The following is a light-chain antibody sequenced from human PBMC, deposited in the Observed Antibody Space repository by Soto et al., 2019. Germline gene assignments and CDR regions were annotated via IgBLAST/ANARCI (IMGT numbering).Light chain of an antibody. CDR1: QSVSSSY. V-gene: IGKV3-20*01. J-gene: IGKJ2*01. Sequence: EIVLTQSPGTLSLSSGEIATLSCRASQSVSSSYLAWYQQKPGQAPRLLVYATSSRATGIPDRFSGSGSGTDFTLTISRLEPEDVAVYYCQQYGSSSFTFGQGTKLEIK. CDR2: ATS. CDR3: QQYGSSSFT.